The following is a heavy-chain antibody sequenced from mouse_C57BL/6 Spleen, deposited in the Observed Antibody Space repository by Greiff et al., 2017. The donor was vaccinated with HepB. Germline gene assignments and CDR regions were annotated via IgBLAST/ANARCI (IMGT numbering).Heavy chain of an antibody. CDR1: GFTFSSYG. J-gene: IGHJ2*01. V-gene: IGHV5-6*01. CDR3: ARLITTVVAHCDY. Sequence: EVQRVESGGDLVKPGGSLKLSCAASGFTFSSYGMSWVRQTPDKRLEWVATISSGGSYTYYPDSVKGRFTISRDNAKNTLYLQMSSLKSEETTMYYCARLITTVVAHCDYWGQGTTLTVSS. D-gene: IGHD1-1*01. CDR2: ISSGGSYT.